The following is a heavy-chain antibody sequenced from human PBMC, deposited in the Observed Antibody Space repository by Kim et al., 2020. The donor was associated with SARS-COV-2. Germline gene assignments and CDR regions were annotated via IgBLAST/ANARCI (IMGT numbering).Heavy chain of an antibody. D-gene: IGHD3-22*01. CDR2: MNPNSGNT. V-gene: IGHV1-8*01. CDR1: GYTFTSYD. Sequence: ASVKVSCKASGYTFTSYDINWVRQATGQGLEWMGWMNPNSGNTGYAQKFQGRVTMTRNTSITTAYMELSSLRSEDAAMYYCARGLYYYDSSGSYYVDYWGQGTLVTVSS. J-gene: IGHJ4*02. CDR3: ARGLYYYDSSGSYYVDY.